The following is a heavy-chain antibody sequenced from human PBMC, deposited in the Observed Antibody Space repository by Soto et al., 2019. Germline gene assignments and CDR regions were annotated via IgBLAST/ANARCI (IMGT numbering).Heavy chain of an antibody. CDR3: ARAVHTMIQGVRFRVDQ. Sequence: QVQLVQSGAEMKKPGASVKVSCEASGYTFTAYYIHWVRQAPGQGLEWMGWINPNGGGTKYAQKFQGRVTMTRATSINTASMELTRLTSDDTAVYYCARAVHTMIQGVRFRVDQWGQGTLVTVSS. V-gene: IGHV1-2*02. CDR2: INPNGGGT. D-gene: IGHD3-10*01. CDR1: GYTFTAYY. J-gene: IGHJ4*02.